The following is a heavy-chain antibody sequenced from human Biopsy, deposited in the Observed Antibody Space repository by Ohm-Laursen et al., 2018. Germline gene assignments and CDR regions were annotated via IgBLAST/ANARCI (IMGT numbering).Heavy chain of an antibody. CDR1: GFTFSSYG. J-gene: IGHJ4*02. V-gene: IGHV3-23*01. CDR3: ASDLNGDPSAFDY. CDR2: IDGSGRSP. Sequence: SLRLSCTAAGFTFSSYGVAWVRQAPGKGLEWVSGIDGSGRSPSYADSVKDRFTISRDNSQNTLFLQMSSLRAEDTAVYYCASDLNGDPSAFDYWGQGTPVTVSS. D-gene: IGHD4-17*01.